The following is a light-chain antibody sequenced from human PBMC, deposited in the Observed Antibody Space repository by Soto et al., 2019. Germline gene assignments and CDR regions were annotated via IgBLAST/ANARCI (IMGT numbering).Light chain of an antibody. CDR3: QQYHIWPPWT. J-gene: IGKJ1*01. CDR2: GAS. CDR1: QSVSSN. V-gene: IGKV3-15*01. Sequence: EIVMTQSPATLSVSPGERATLSCRASQSVSSNLAWYQQKPGQAPSLLIYGASTRATGTPARFSGSGSGTEFTLTISSLQSEDFAVYYCQQYHIWPPWTSGQGTKVELK.